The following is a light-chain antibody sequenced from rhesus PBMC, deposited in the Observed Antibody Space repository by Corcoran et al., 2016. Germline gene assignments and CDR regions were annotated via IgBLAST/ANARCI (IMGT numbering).Light chain of an antibody. J-gene: IGKJ3*01. CDR3: LKHNSYPFT. CDR2: AAS. CDR1: QGISSY. V-gene: IGKV1-28*03. Sequence: DIQMTQSPSSLSASVGDTVTITCRASQGISSYLNWFQQKPGKAPKPLIYAASRLESGVPSRFRGSGSGTDFTLTISSLQPEDFAVYYCLKHNSYPFTFGPGTKLDIK.